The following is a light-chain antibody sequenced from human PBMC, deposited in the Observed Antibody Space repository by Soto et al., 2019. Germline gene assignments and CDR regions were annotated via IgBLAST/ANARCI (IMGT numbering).Light chain of an antibody. CDR2: GAS. V-gene: IGKV3-20*01. J-gene: IGKJ1*01. Sequence: EIVLTQSPCTLSLSPGERATLSCSASQSVSNNYLAWHQQKPGQAPRLLIYGASNRATGIPDRLSGSGSGTDFTLTISRLEPEDSAVYYCQQYGSSGTFGQGTKVDIK. CDR3: QQYGSSGT. CDR1: QSVSNNY.